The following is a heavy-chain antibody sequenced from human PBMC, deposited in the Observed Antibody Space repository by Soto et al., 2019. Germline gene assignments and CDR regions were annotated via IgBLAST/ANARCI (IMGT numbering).Heavy chain of an antibody. J-gene: IGHJ5*01. CDR1: GYTFTHFD. CDR3: VRVVGKSWNTGANNWF. V-gene: IGHV1-8*01. Sequence: ASVTVSCKTSGYTFTHFDANWVRQAAGQGLEWMGWMSPTSETKGSAQKFQGRVRMTRDTSITTAYMELSSLRYEDTAGYYCVRVVGKSWNTGANNWF. D-gene: IGHD1-1*01. CDR2: MSPTSETK.